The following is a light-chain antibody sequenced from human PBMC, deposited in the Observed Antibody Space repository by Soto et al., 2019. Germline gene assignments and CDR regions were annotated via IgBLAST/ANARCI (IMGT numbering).Light chain of an antibody. CDR3: KQYKSYWWT. V-gene: IGKV1-5*01. CDR2: DAS. CDR1: QSISSW. Sequence: DIQMTQSPSTLSASVGDRVTITCRASQSISSWLAWYQQKPGKAPKLLIYDASSLEGGVPSRFSGSGSGTEFTLTIRSLQPDDFASYYGKQYKSYWWTFGQGTKVDI. J-gene: IGKJ1*01.